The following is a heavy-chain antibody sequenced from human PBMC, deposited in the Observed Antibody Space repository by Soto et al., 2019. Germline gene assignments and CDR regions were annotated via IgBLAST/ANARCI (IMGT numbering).Heavy chain of an antibody. CDR2: ISAYNGNT. V-gene: IGHV1-18*04. CDR1: GYTFTSYG. D-gene: IGHD3-3*01. CDR3: ARDPADLEWEIPHYYYGMDV. J-gene: IGHJ6*02. Sequence: GASVKVSCKASGYTFTSYGISWVRQAPGQGLEWMGWISAYNGNTNYAQKLQGRVTMTTDTSTSTAYMELRSLRSDDTAVYYCARDPADLEWEIPHYYYGMDVWGQGTTVTVSS.